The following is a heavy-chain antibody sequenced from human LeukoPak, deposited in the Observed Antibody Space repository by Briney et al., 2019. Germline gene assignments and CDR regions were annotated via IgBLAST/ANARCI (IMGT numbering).Heavy chain of an antibody. CDR1: GYSISSGYY. CDR2: LYYGGST. V-gene: IGHV4-38-2*02. CDR3: ARDWYYYGSGSYLRWFDP. D-gene: IGHD3-10*01. Sequence: PAGTLTLTCTVSGYSISSGYYWGWLRPPPKEGLGLFAILYYGGSTYYTPSVKGRVTFSVETYKNAFSLRLSSVTAADTDVYYCARDWYYYGSGSYLRWFDPWGQGTLVTVSS. J-gene: IGHJ5*02.